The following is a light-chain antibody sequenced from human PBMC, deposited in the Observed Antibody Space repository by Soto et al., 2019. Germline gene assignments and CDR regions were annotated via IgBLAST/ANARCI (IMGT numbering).Light chain of an antibody. CDR3: QQYYSNPVT. J-gene: IGKJ3*01. V-gene: IGKV1-8*01. Sequence: AIRMTQSPSSFSASTGDRVTITCRASQGISSYLAWYQQKPGKAPKLLIYAASTLQSGVPSRFSGSGSGTDFTLTICCLQTEDFATYYCQQYYSNPVTFGPGTKVDIK. CDR2: AAS. CDR1: QGISSY.